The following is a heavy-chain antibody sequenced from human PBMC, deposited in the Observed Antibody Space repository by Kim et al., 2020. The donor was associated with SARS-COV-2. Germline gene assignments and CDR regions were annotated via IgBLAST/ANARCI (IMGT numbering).Heavy chain of an antibody. J-gene: IGHJ4*02. D-gene: IGHD4-17*01. CDR2: ST. Sequence: STNYTPSLKSRVTISVDTAKNQFSLKLSSVTAADTAVYYCARATVVTLDYWGQGTLVTVSS. V-gene: IGHV4-34*01. CDR3: ARATVVTLDY.